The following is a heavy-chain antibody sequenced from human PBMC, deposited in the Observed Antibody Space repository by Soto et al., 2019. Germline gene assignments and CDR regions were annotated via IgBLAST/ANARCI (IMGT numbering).Heavy chain of an antibody. CDR2: IPHSGST. D-gene: IGHD3-10*01. V-gene: IGHV4-31*03. CDR3: VRGVLS. J-gene: IGHJ1*01. Sequence: QVQLQESGPGLVKASQTLSLTCNVSGGSISSGGYYWTWIRQHPGKGLEWIGNIPHSGSTFYNPSRKSRVYISGDTSKNQFSLKLSSVTAADTAVYFCVRGVLSWGQGTLVTVSS. CDR1: GGSISSGGYY.